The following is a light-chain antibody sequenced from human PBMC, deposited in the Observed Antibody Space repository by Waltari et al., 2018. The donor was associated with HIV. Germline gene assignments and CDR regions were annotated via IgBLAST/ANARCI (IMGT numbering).Light chain of an antibody. V-gene: IGLV2-23*01. Sequence: QSALTQPASVSGSPGKSITNSCTGTSSEVGNYNLVSWYQQYPGKAPKLMIYEAVKRPSGVSNRISASKSGNTASLTISGLQAEDEADYYCCSYGGSSTWVFGGGTKLTVL. CDR2: EAV. CDR1: SSEVGNYNL. J-gene: IGLJ3*02. CDR3: CSYGGSSTWV.